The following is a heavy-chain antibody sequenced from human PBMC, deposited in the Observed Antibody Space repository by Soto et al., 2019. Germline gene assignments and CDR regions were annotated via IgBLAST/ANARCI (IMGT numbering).Heavy chain of an antibody. Sequence: QVQLVQSGAEVKKPGASVKVSCKASGYTFTSYGISWVRQAPGQGLEWMGWISAYNGNTNYAQKLQGRVTMTTDTATSTAYMELRSLRSHDTAVYYCARERWEFTPGQWFDPWGQGTLVTVSS. CDR1: GYTFTSYG. J-gene: IGHJ5*02. V-gene: IGHV1-18*01. CDR2: ISAYNGNT. D-gene: IGHD1-26*01. CDR3: ARERWEFTPGQWFDP.